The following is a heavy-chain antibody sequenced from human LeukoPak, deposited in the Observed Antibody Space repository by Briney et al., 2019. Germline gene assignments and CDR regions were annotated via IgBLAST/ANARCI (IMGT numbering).Heavy chain of an antibody. CDR3: AKRYCSGGSCYPNY. J-gene: IGHJ4*02. D-gene: IGHD2-15*01. Sequence: GGSLRLSCAASGFTFSSYAMSWVRQAPGKGLEWVSAISGSGGSTCYADSVKGRFAISRDNSKNTLYLQMNSLRAEDTAVYYRAKRYCSGGSCYPNYWGQGTLVTVSS. CDR2: ISGSGGST. V-gene: IGHV3-23*01. CDR1: GFTFSSYA.